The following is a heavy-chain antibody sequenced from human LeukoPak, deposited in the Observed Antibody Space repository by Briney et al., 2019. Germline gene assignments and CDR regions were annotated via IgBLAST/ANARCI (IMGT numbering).Heavy chain of an antibody. Sequence: ASVKVSCKASGYTFTSYDINWVRQATGQGLEWMGWMNPNSGNTGYAQKFQGRVTMTRNTSISTAYMELSSLRSEDTAVYYCASRSYSSSWLYYYYGMDVWGQGTTVTVFS. CDR1: GYTFTSYD. V-gene: IGHV1-8*01. D-gene: IGHD6-13*01. J-gene: IGHJ6*02. CDR2: MNPNSGNT. CDR3: ASRSYSSSWLYYYYGMDV.